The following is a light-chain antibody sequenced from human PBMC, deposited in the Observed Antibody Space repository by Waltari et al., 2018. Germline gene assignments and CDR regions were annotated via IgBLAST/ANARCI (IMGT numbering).Light chain of an antibody. Sequence: QSALTQPASVSGSPGQSITVSCTGTSSDIGTYNYVSWYQQHPGKAPKLMIYDVSSRPPGVSHRFSGSKSGITAALTISGLQAEDEADYYCDSKSSSSPHVFGTGTKVTVL. V-gene: IGLV2-14*03. CDR1: SSDIGTYNY. CDR3: DSKSSSSPHV. CDR2: DVS. J-gene: IGLJ1*01.